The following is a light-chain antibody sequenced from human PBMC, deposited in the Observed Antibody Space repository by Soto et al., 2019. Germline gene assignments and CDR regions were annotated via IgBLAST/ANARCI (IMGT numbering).Light chain of an antibody. CDR3: QQVNSYPPP. V-gene: IGKV1-13*02. Sequence: AIQLTQSPSSLSASVGDRVTITCRASQGISSALAWYQQKPGKTPKLLIYDASSLKSGVPSRFSGSGSGTDFTLTISSLQAEDCATYYCQQVNSYPPPFGQGTKLELK. CDR1: QGISSA. J-gene: IGKJ2*01. CDR2: DAS.